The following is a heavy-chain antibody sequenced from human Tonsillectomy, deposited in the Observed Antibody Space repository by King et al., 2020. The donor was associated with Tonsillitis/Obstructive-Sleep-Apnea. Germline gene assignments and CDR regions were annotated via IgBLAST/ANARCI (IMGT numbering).Heavy chain of an antibody. D-gene: IGHD2-15*01. CDR3: ARDRCSGGSCYPDY. CDR1: VGSISRGGYY. J-gene: IGHJ4*02. CDR2: IYYSGST. Sequence: QLQESGPGLVKPSQTLSLTCTVSVGSISRGGYYWSWIRQPPGKGLGWIGYIYYSGSTYYNPSLKSRVTISVDTSKNQFSLKLSSVTAADTAVYYCARDRCSGGSCYPDYWGQGTLVTVSS. V-gene: IGHV4-31*03.